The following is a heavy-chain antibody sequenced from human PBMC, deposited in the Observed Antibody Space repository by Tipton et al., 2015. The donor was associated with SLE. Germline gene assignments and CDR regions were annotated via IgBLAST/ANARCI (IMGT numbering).Heavy chain of an antibody. Sequence: GLVKPSETLSLICTVSGGSLGSGDYSWGWIRQPPGKGLECIGTMYYSGSTYSNPSLKSRVTISLDTSKNQFSLNLSSVTAADTAVYYCAREYSWSGSDYWGQGTLVTVSS. J-gene: IGHJ4*02. CDR3: AREYSWSGSDY. CDR1: GGSLGSGDYS. V-gene: IGHV4-39*07. D-gene: IGHD1-20*01. CDR2: MYYSGST.